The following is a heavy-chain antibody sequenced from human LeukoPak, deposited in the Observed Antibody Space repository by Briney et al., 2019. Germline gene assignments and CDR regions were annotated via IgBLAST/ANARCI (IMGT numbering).Heavy chain of an antibody. J-gene: IGHJ5*02. CDR3: ARRGYYYDSSGYHP. V-gene: IGHV4-34*01. D-gene: IGHD3-22*01. CDR2: INHSGST. Sequence: SETLSLTCTVSGVSISTYYWSWIRQPPGQGLEWIGEINHSGSTNYNPSLKSRVTISVDTSKNQFSLKLSSVTAADTAVYYCARRGYYYDSSGYHPWGQGTLVTVSS. CDR1: GVSISTYY.